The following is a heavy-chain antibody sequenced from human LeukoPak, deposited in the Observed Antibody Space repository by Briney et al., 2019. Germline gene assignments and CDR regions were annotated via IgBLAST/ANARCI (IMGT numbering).Heavy chain of an antibody. CDR1: GGSISSSSYY. V-gene: IGHV4-39*07. Sequence: SETLSLTCTVSGGSISSSSYYWGWIRQPPGKGLEWIGSIYYSGSTYYNPSLKSRVTISVDTSKNQFSLKLSSVTAADTAVYYCARDGAPYSYGYGFDYWGQGTLVTVSS. D-gene: IGHD5-18*01. CDR3: ARDGAPYSYGYGFDY. CDR2: IYYSGST. J-gene: IGHJ4*02.